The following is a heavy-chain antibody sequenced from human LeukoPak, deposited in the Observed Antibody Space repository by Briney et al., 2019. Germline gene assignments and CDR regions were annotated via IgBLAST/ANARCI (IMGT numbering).Heavy chain of an antibody. Sequence: GGSLRLSCAASGLTFSDYYMSWIRQAPGKGLEWVSYISSSGSTIYYADSVKGRFTISRDNAKNSLYLQMNSLRAEDTAVYYCARDPHPGSYSYYYYYMDVWGKGTTVTVSS. D-gene: IGHD1-26*01. J-gene: IGHJ6*03. CDR3: ARDPHPGSYSYYYYYMDV. CDR1: GLTFSDYY. CDR2: ISSSGSTI. V-gene: IGHV3-11*01.